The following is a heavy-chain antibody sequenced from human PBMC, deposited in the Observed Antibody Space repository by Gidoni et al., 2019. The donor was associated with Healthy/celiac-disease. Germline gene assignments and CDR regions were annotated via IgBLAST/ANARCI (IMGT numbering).Heavy chain of an antibody. CDR3: ARDPNYYDSSEDAFDI. V-gene: IGHV3-48*01. Sequence: VQLAESGGGLLQPGGSLRLPFAASVFPLRSLSMNWVRQAPGKGLEWVSYISSSSSTINYADSEKGRFTISRDNAKNSLYLQMNSLKAEDTAVYYCARDPNYYDSSEDAFDIWGQGTMVTVSS. CDR1: VFPLRSLS. D-gene: IGHD3-22*01. CDR2: ISSSSSTI. J-gene: IGHJ3*02.